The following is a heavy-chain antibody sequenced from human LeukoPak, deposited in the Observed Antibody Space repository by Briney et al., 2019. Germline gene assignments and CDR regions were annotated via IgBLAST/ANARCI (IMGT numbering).Heavy chain of an antibody. D-gene: IGHD3-10*01. V-gene: IGHV3-74*01. CDR2: INSDGSST. Sequence: PGGSLRLSCAASGFTFSSYWMHWVRQAPGKGLVWFSRINSDGSSTSYADSVKGRFTISRDNAKNTLYLQMNSLRAEDTAVYYCARPERSGSYNYWGQGTLVTVSS. CDR1: GFTFSSYW. CDR3: ARPERSGSYNY. J-gene: IGHJ4*02.